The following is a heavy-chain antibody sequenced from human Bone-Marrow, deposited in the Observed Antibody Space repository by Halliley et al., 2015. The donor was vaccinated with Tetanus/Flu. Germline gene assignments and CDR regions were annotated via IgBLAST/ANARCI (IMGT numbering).Heavy chain of an antibody. Sequence: ISGSGDNTYYADSGKGRFPIPRDNSKNTLYLQMTSLRAEDTAVYYCAKDGGYSFGPAGGIFVWGQGTTVTVPS. V-gene: IGHV3-23*01. CDR3: AKDGGYSFGPAGGIFV. D-gene: IGHD5-18*01. J-gene: IGHJ6*02. CDR2: ISGSGDNT.